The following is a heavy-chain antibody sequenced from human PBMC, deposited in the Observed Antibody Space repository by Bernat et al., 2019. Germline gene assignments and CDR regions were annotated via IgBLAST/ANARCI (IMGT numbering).Heavy chain of an antibody. CDR1: GYTFTSYG. Sequence: QVQLVQSGAEVKKPGASVKVSCKASGYTFTSYGISWVRQAPGQGLEWMGWISAYNGNTNYAQKLQGRVTMTTDTSTSTAYMELRSLRSDDTAVYYCARVRTILGVVIPEPHDDWGQGTLVTVSS. CDR2: ISAYNGNT. V-gene: IGHV1-18*01. CDR3: ARVRTILGVVIPEPHDD. J-gene: IGHJ4*02. D-gene: IGHD3-3*01.